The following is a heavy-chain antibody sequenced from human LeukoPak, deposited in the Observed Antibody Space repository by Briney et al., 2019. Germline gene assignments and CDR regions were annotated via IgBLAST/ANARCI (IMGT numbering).Heavy chain of an antibody. J-gene: IGHJ5*02. D-gene: IGHD1-26*01. Sequence: SETLSLTCTVSGGSTGSDYWSWVRQPPGKGLEWLAYVYYSGVTSYNPSLTSRVAISIDTSKNQFSLNLSSVTAADTAVYYCARRSIVGATRSWFDPWGQGTLVTVSS. CDR1: GGSTGSDY. CDR2: VYYSGVT. CDR3: ARRSIVGATRSWFDP. V-gene: IGHV4-59*08.